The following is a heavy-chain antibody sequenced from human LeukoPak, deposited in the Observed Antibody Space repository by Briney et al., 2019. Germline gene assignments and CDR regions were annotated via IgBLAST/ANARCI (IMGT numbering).Heavy chain of an antibody. Sequence: GESLKISCKGSGYSFTNYCVIWVRQMPGKGLEWMGRIDPSDSYINYSPSFQGHVTISADKSINTAYLQWSSLKASDTAMYYCARLRWPRGGRSSFDYWGQGALVTVSS. J-gene: IGHJ4*02. CDR2: IDPSDSYI. V-gene: IGHV5-10-1*01. CDR1: GYSFTNYC. D-gene: IGHD3-10*01. CDR3: ARLRWPRGGRSSFDY.